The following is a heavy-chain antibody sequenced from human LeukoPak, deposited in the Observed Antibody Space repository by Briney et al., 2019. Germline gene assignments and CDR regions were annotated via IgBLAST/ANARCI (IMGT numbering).Heavy chain of an antibody. CDR1: GYTFTSYD. V-gene: IGHV1-8*03. D-gene: IGHD6-13*01. Sequence: GASVKVSCKASGYTFTSYDINWVRQATGQGLEWMGWMNPNSGNTGYAQKFQGRVTITRNTSISTAYMELSSLRSEDTAVYYCARLTESWSYYYYYYYMDVWGKGTTVTVSS. J-gene: IGHJ6*03. CDR3: ARLTESWSYYYYYYYMDV. CDR2: MNPNSGNT.